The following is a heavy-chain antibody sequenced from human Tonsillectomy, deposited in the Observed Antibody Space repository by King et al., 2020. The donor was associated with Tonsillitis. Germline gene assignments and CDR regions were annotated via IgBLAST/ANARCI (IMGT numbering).Heavy chain of an antibody. CDR3: ATMRTATDAFDI. Sequence: QLQESGPGLVKPSETLSLTCTVSGGSISSYYWSWIRQPPGKGLEWIGYIYYSGSTNYNPSLKSRVTISVDTSKNQFFLKLSSVTAADTAVYYCATMRTATDAFDIWGQGTMVTVSS. V-gene: IGHV4-59*01. CDR2: IYYSGST. J-gene: IGHJ3*02. CDR1: GGSISSYY.